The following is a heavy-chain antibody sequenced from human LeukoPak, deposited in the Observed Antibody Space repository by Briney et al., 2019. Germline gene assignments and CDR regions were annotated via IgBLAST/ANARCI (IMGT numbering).Heavy chain of an antibody. CDR2: INQDGSEK. J-gene: IGHJ4*02. CDR3: ARGDLGRGWTFAC. V-gene: IGHV3-7*01. CDR1: GFTFSSHW. Sequence: GGSLRLSCAASGFTFSSHWMTWVRQAPGKGLGWVANINQDGSEKYYVDSVKGRFTISRDNTKNSLYLQMNSLRAEDTTVYYCARGDLGRGWTFACWGQGTLVTVSS. D-gene: IGHD6-19*01.